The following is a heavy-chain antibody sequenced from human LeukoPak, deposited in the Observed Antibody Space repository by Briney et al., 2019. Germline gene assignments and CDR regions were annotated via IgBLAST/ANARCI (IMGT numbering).Heavy chain of an antibody. D-gene: IGHD6-13*01. Sequence: PSETLSLTCTVSGGSISSSSYYWGWIRQPPGKGLEWIASIYYSGSTYYNPSLKSRITISIDTSKNQFSLKLSSVTAADTAVYYCASDSSSHRLNWFDPWGQGTLVTVSS. CDR1: GGSISSSSYY. CDR3: ASDSSSHRLNWFDP. CDR2: IYYSGST. J-gene: IGHJ5*02. V-gene: IGHV4-39*01.